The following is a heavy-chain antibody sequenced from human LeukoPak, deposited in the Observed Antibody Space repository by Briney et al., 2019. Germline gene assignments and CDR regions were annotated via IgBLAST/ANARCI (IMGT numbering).Heavy chain of an antibody. CDR1: GESFRNYY. Sequence: SETLSLTCAVYGESFRNYYWTWIRQRPGKGLEWIGEIDHIGRTTYNPSLKSRLTISVDVSKNQFSLKLRSVSAADTAVYYCARPVRCSSTLCTGPFDYWGQGTLVAIPS. J-gene: IGHJ4*02. D-gene: IGHD2-2*01. CDR3: ARPVRCSSTLCTGPFDY. V-gene: IGHV4-34*01. CDR2: IDHIGRT.